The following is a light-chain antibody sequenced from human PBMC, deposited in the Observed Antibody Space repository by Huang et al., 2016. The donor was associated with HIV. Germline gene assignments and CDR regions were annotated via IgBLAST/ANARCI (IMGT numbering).Light chain of an antibody. J-gene: IGKJ2*01. CDR2: GVS. CDR1: QTISHS. CDR3: QDRRA. Sequence: DIQMTQSPSSLSASVGDRVTITCRSSQTISHSLNWYQQKPGKAPKVLIYGVSTLQSGVPSRFSGSGSGTDFTLTITSLQPEDCATYYCQDRRAFGQGTKLEIK. V-gene: IGKV1-39*01.